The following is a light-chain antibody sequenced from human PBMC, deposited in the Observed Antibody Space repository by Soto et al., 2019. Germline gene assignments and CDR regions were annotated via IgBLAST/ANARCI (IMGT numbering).Light chain of an antibody. CDR3: QTWDTRNVV. CDR1: SGQSSYA. Sequence: QLVLTQSPSASAPLGASVKLTCTLTSGQSSYAIAWHQQQPEKGPRYLMKVNGDGTYSKGDGIPDRFSGSSSGAERYLTISSLHSDDEADYYCQTWDTRNVVFGGGTKVTVL. V-gene: IGLV4-69*02. CDR2: VNGDGTY. J-gene: IGLJ2*01.